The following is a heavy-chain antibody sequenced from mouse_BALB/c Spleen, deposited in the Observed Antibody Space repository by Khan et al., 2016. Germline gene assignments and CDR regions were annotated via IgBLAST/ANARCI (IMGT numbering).Heavy chain of an antibody. CDR3: ARNDGDCCAY. CDR2: ISYSGST. J-gene: IGHJ2*01. V-gene: IGHV3-8*02. D-gene: IGHD2-3*01. Sequence: EVQLQESGPSLVKPSQTLSLTCSVTGDSITSGYWNWIRKFPGNKLEYMGYISYSGSTYYTPSLNSRLTITRDTSKNQYYLQLNSVTTEDTATYXYARNDGDCCAYWGQGTTVTVSA. CDR1: GDSITSGY.